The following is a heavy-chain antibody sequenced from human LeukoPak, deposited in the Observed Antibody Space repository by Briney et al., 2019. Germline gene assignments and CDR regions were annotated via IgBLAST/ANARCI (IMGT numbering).Heavy chain of an antibody. CDR3: ARDAGRSTFGGVIVPPYFDY. D-gene: IGHD3-16*02. V-gene: IGHV1-69*04. CDR1: GGTFSRYT. CDR2: IIPILGIA. Sequence: ASVKVSCKASGGTFSRYTISWVRQAPGQGLEWMGRIIPILGIANYAQKFQGRVTITADKSTSTAYMELSSLGSEDTAVYYCARDAGRSTFGGVIVPPYFDYWGQGTLVTVSS. J-gene: IGHJ4*02.